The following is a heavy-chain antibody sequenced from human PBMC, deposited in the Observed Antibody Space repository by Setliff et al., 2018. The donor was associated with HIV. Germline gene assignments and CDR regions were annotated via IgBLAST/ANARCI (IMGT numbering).Heavy chain of an antibody. D-gene: IGHD2-8*01. V-gene: IGHV1-69*13. CDR1: GGAFSSYA. Sequence: SVKVSCKASGGAFSSYAINWVRQAPGQGLEWMGGIIPVFDTPNYAQKFQGRATITADESTSTSSMELSSLGSEDTAVYYCARHVLMVYATEIGHWYFDLWGRGTLVTSPQ. CDR2: IIPVFDTP. J-gene: IGHJ2*01. CDR3: ARHVLMVYATEIGHWYFDL.